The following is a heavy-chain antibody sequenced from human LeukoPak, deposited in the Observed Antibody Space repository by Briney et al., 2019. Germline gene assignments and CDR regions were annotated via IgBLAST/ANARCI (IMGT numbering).Heavy chain of an antibody. CDR1: GGSISSGGYY. D-gene: IGHD6-19*01. CDR2: IYYSGST. Sequence: SETLSLTCTVSGGSISSGGYYWSWIRQHPGKGLEWIGYIYYSGSTNYNPSLKSRVSISVDTSKNQFSLKLSSVTAADTAVYYCARETFSSGYFDYWGQGTLVTVSS. J-gene: IGHJ4*02. V-gene: IGHV4-61*08. CDR3: ARETFSSGYFDY.